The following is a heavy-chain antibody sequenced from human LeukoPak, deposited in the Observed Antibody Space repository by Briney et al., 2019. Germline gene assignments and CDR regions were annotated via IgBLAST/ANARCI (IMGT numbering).Heavy chain of an antibody. CDR2: MNSNSGNT. V-gene: IGHV1-8*03. CDR1: GYTFTSYD. CDR3: ARQLPMVRGVINWFDP. J-gene: IGHJ5*02. D-gene: IGHD3-10*01. Sequence: ASVKVSCKAPGYTFTSYDINWVRQATGQGLEWMGWMNSNSGNTGYAQKFQGRVTITRNTSISTAYMELSSLRSEDTAVYYCARQLPMVRGVINWFDPWGQGTLVTVSS.